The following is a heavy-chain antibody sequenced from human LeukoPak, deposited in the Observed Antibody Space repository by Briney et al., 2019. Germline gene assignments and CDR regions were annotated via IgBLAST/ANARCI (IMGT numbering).Heavy chain of an antibody. V-gene: IGHV4-61*01. CDR3: ARDLYGSGNFLPESP. J-gene: IGHJ5*02. CDR1: GGSVSVRNYY. CDR2: TYYSGST. Sequence: PAETLSLTCTVSGGSVSVRNYYWSWIRQSPGKGLEWIVLTYYSGSTMYNPSLGSRVTISVDTSKNQFSLRLSSVTAADTAVYYCARDLYGSGNFLPESPWGQGTLVTVSS. D-gene: IGHD3-10*01.